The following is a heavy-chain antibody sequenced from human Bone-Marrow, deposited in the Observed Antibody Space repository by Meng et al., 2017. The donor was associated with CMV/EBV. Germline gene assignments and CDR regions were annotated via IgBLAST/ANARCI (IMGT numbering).Heavy chain of an antibody. CDR3: TTEYQYDSSGYPRGAPYYFDY. J-gene: IGHJ4*02. D-gene: IGHD3-22*01. CDR1: GFTFSNAW. Sequence: GESLKISCAASGFTFSNAWMSWVRQAPGKGLEWVGRIKSKTDGGTTDYAAPVKGRFTISRDDSKNTLYLQMNSLKTEDTAVYYCTTEYQYDSSGYPRGAPYYFDYWGQGTLVTVSS. CDR2: IKSKTDGGTT. V-gene: IGHV3-15*01.